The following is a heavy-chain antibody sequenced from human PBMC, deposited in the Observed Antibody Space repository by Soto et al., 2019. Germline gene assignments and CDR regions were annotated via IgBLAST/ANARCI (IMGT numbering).Heavy chain of an antibody. CDR1: GVSFSDEA. CDR3: AKVGPSFYYGMDV. V-gene: IGHV3-23*01. Sequence: GGSLRLSCAASGVSFSDEAMTWVRQAPGKGLEWVASIHGSGRSKYYADSVKGRFTISRDNSKNTLYLQMNRLIAADTAVYYCAKVGPSFYYGMDVWGQGTTVTVSS. J-gene: IGHJ6*02. CDR2: IHGSGRSK. D-gene: IGHD1-26*01.